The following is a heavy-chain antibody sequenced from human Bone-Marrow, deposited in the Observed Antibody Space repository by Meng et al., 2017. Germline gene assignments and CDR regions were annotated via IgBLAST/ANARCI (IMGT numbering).Heavy chain of an antibody. J-gene: IGHJ6*02. D-gene: IGHD6-13*01. CDR3: ARIAAAGTMSWYYYYGMDV. Sequence: SETLSLTCTVSGGSISSYYWSWIRQPPGKGLEWIGYIYYSGSTNYNPSLKSRVTISVDTSKNQFSLKPSSVTAADTAVYYCARIAAAGTMSWYYYYGMDVWGQGTTVTVSS. V-gene: IGHV4-59*01. CDR1: GGSISSYY. CDR2: IYYSGST.